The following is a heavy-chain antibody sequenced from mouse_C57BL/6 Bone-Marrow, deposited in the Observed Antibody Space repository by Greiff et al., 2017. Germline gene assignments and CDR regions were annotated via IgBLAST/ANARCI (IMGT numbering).Heavy chain of an antibody. CDR1: GYTFTTYP. D-gene: IGHD2-1*01. V-gene: IGHV1-47*01. CDR2: FHPYNDDT. CDR3: ARGGNYGGYYFDY. J-gene: IGHJ2*01. Sequence: VQLQESGAELVKPGASVKMSCKASGYTFTTYPIEWMKQNHGKSLEWIGNFHPYNDDTKYNEKFKGKATLTVEKSSSTVYLELSRLASDDSAVYYCARGGNYGGYYFDYWGQGTTLTVSS.